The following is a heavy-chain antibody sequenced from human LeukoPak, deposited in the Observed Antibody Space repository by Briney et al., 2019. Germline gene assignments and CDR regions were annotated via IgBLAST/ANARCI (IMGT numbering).Heavy chain of an antibody. J-gene: IGHJ4*02. Sequence: GGSLRLSCAASGFTFSSYSMNWVRQAPGKGLEWVSSISSSSRSYIYYADSVKGRFTISRDNAKNSLYLQMNSLRAEDTAVYYCAKGGGSIGRSYYFDYWGQGTLVTVSS. D-gene: IGHD2-15*01. CDR2: ISSSSRSYI. V-gene: IGHV3-21*01. CDR1: GFTFSSYS. CDR3: AKGGGSIGRSYYFDY.